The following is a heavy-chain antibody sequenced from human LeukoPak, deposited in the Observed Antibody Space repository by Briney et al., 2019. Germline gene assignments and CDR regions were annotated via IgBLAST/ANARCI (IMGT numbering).Heavy chain of an antibody. D-gene: IGHD1-26*01. V-gene: IGHV3-21*01. Sequence: GGSLRLSCAASGFTFSSYGMNWVRQAPGKGLEWVSSIRSSSSDISYADSVKGRFTISRDNAKNTLYLQMNSLRAEDTAVYYCVRDLGGRSGHWGQGTLVTVSS. CDR2: IRSSSSDI. CDR3: VRDLGGRSGH. J-gene: IGHJ4*02. CDR1: GFTFSSYG.